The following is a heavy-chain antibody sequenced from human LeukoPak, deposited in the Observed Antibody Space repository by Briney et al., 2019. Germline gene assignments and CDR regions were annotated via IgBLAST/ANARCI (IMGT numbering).Heavy chain of an antibody. CDR1: GFTFSSYG. D-gene: IGHD3-10*01. V-gene: IGHV3-30*02. J-gene: IGHJ4*02. CDR3: AKDPGSHHPTLDY. CDR2: IRYEGSNK. Sequence: GGSLRLSCAASGFTFSSYGMHWVRQAPGKGLEWLAFIRYEGSNKYYADSVKGRFTISRDNSKNTLYLQMNSLRAEDTAVYYCAKDPGSHHPTLDYWGQGTLVTVSS.